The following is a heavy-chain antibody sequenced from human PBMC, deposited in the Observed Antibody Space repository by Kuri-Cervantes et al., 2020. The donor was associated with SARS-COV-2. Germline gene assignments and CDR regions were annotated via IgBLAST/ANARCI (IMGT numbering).Heavy chain of an antibody. V-gene: IGHV3-21*01. J-gene: IGHJ4*02. D-gene: IGHD3-3*01. CDR1: GFTFSSYS. CDR3: ARDARITIFGVVIIEQVFDY. CDR2: ISSSSSYI. Sequence: LSLTCAASGFTFSSYSMNWVRQAPGKGLEWVSSISSSSSYIYYADSVKGRFTISRDNAKNSLYLQMNSLRAEDTAVYYCARDARITIFGVVIIEQVFDYWGQGTLVTVSS.